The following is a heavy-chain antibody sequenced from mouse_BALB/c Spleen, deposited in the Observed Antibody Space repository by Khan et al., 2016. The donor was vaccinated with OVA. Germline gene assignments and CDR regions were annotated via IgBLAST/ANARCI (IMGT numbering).Heavy chain of an antibody. CDR3: ARQDGNYLYYFDY. CDR1: GFTFSSYG. Sequence: VQLKESGGDLVKPGGSLKLSCAASGFTFSSYGMSWVRQTPDKRLEWVATISSGGSYTYYPDSVKGRFTISRDNAKNTLYLQMSSLKSEDTAMYYCARQDGNYLYYFDYWGQGTTRTVSS. J-gene: IGHJ2*01. CDR2: ISSGGSYT. D-gene: IGHD2-1*01. V-gene: IGHV5-6*01.